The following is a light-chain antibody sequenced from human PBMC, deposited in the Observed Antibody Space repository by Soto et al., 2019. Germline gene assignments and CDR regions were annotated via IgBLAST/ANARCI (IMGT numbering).Light chain of an antibody. CDR1: QIVSSN. Sequence: EILMTQSPATLSVSPGERATLSCRASQIVSSNLAWYQQKPGQAPRHLIYGASTRATDIPARFSGSGSGTEFTLTISSLQSEDFAIYYCQQYNNWPPEITFGPGTKVDIK. CDR2: GAS. J-gene: IGKJ3*01. V-gene: IGKV3-15*01. CDR3: QQYNNWPPEIT.